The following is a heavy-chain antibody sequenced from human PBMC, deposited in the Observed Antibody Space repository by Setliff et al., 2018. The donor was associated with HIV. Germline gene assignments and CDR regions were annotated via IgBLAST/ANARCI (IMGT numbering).Heavy chain of an antibody. Sequence: EASVKVSCKASGGTFSSYAISWVRQAPGQGLEWMGGIIPILGIANYAQKFQGRVTLTTDESTSTAYMELSSLRTEDTAVYYLARETYYYDSSGKAHFDYWGQGTLVTVSS. J-gene: IGHJ4*02. CDR3: ARETYYYDSSGKAHFDY. CDR1: GGTFSSYA. CDR2: IIPILGIA. V-gene: IGHV1-69*10. D-gene: IGHD3-22*01.